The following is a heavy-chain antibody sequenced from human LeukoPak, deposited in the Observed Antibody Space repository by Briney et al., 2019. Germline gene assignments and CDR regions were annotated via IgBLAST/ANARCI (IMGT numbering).Heavy chain of an antibody. CDR1: GGSISSSSYY. Sequence: SETLSLTCTVSGGSISSSSYYWGWIRQPPGKGLEWVGSIYYSGSTYYNPSLKSRVTISVDTSKNQFSLKLSSVTAADTAVYYCARHPGDYRFRDWFDPWGQGTLVTVSS. CDR3: ARHPGDYRFRDWFDP. V-gene: IGHV4-39*01. J-gene: IGHJ5*02. CDR2: IYYSGST. D-gene: IGHD4-17*01.